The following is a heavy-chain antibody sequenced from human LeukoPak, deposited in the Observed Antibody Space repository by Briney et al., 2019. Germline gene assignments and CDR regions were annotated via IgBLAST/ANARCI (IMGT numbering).Heavy chain of an antibody. CDR1: GYTFTSYG. Sequence: ASVKVSCKASGYTFTSYGISWVRQAPGQGLEWMGWISAYNGNTNYAQKLQGRVTMTTDASTSTAYMELRSLRSDDTAVYYCAREEKGDYYDSLWGQGTLVTVSS. D-gene: IGHD3-22*01. CDR2: ISAYNGNT. CDR3: AREEKGDYYDSL. V-gene: IGHV1-18*01. J-gene: IGHJ4*02.